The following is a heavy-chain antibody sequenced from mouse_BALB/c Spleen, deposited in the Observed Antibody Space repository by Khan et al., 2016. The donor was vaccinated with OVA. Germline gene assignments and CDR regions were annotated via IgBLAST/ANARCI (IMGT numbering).Heavy chain of an antibody. J-gene: IGHJ3*01. CDR1: GYSFTLYY. CDR3: ARGYEFFPY. Sequence: VQLQQSGPDLVQPGASVKISCKASGYSFTLYYMTWVRQSHGKSPEWIGRVNPNNGDTNYNQNFKGKAILTVAKSSTTAYMELRSLTSEDSAVFYCARGYEFFPYWGQGTLVAVSA. D-gene: IGHD2-12*01. CDR2: VNPNNGDT. V-gene: IGHV1-26*01.